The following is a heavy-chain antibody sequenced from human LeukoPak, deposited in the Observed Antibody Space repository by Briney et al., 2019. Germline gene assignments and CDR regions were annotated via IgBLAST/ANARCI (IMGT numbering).Heavy chain of an antibody. CDR2: IYYSGST. J-gene: IGHJ6*04. Sequence: PSETLSLTCTVSGGSISSYYWSWIRQPPGKGLEWIGYIYYSGSTNCNPSLKSRVTISVDTSKNQFSLQLNSVTPEDTAVYYCARSALRGPAHLYYYGMDVWGKGTTVTVSS. CDR3: ARSALRGPAHLYYYGMDV. CDR1: GGSISSYY. V-gene: IGHV4-59*12. D-gene: IGHD3-10*01.